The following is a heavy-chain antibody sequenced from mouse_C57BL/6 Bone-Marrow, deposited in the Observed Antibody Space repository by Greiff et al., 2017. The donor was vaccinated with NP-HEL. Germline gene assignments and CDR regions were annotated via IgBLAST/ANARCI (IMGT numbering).Heavy chain of an antibody. CDR3: ARDPHWIY. D-gene: IGHD4-1*01. CDR2: ISDGGSYT. Sequence: EVKLMESGGGLVKPGGSLKLSCAASGFTFSSYAMSWVRQTPEKRLEWVATISDGGSYTYYPDNVKGRFTISRDNAKNNLYLQMSHLKSEDTAMYYGARDPHWIYWGQGTLVTVSA. CDR1: GFTFSSYA. J-gene: IGHJ3*01. V-gene: IGHV5-4*01.